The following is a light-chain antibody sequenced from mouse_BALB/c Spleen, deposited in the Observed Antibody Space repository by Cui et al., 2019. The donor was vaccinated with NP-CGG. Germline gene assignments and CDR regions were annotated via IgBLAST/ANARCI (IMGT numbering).Light chain of an antibody. CDR3: ALWYSNHWV. CDR2: GTH. J-gene: IGLJ1*01. CDR1: AGAVTTSNY. Sequence: QAVVTHASALTTSPGETVTLTCRSSAGAVTTSNYANWVQEKPDHLFTGLIGGTHNRVPGIPARFSGSLIGDKAALTITGAQTEDEAIYFCALWYSNHWVFGGGTKLTVL. V-gene: IGLV1*01.